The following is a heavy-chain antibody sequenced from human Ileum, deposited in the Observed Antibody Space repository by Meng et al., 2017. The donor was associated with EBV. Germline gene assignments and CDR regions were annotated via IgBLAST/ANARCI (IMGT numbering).Heavy chain of an antibody. Sequence: QLQLQESGPGLAKPSETLSLTCTASGGSISTGNYYWGWIRQSPGKGLECIGTIYYRGNTFYNPSLKSRLTISIDTSKNEFSLTLRSVTAADTAVYYCASAYDYGDYEAFAYWGLGSLVTVSS. D-gene: IGHD4-17*01. CDR1: GGSISTGNYY. CDR3: ASAYDYGDYEAFAY. J-gene: IGHJ4*02. CDR2: IYYRGNT. V-gene: IGHV4-39*07.